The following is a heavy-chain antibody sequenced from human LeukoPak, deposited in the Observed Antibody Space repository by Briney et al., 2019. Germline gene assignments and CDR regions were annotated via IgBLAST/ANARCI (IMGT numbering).Heavy chain of an antibody. CDR3: ARMMSIPVAGHRPLFDY. J-gene: IGHJ4*02. Sequence: ASVKVSCKASGGTFSSYAISWVRQAPGHGLEWMGWISAYNGNTNYAQKLQDRVTMTTDTSTSTAYMELRSLRSDDTAVYYCARMMSIPVAGHRPLFDYWGQGTLVTVSS. V-gene: IGHV1-18*01. CDR1: GGTFSSYA. CDR2: ISAYNGNT. D-gene: IGHD6-19*01.